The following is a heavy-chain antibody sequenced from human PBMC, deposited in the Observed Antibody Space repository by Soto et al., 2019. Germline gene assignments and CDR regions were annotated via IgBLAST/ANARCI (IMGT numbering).Heavy chain of an antibody. CDR3: ARVGRYYDSSGPYYFDY. Sequence: SETLSLTCTVSGGSISSGGYYWSWIRQHPGKGLEWIGYIYYSGSTYYNPSLKSRVTISVDTSKNQFSLKLSSVTAADTAVYYCARVGRYYDSSGPYYFDYWGQGTLVTVYS. CDR2: IYYSGST. J-gene: IGHJ4*02. D-gene: IGHD3-22*01. V-gene: IGHV4-31*03. CDR1: GGSISSGGYY.